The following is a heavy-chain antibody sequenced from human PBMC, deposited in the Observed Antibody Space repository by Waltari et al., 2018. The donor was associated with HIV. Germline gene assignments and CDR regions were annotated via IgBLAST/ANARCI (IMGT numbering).Heavy chain of an antibody. CDR1: RFNFSTYW. CDR3: TRAVFWSTFFSDNFFDY. Sequence: EVELVESGGGLVQPGGSLRLSCAAARFNFSTYWIYWGRQVPGKGLVWVSRVNGDASSTDYADSVRGRFTISRDNAKNTVFLQMDSLRAEDTAVYYCTRAVFWSTFFSDNFFDYWGQGTPLTVSS. D-gene: IGHD3-3*01. V-gene: IGHV3-74*01. CDR2: VNGDASST. J-gene: IGHJ4*02.